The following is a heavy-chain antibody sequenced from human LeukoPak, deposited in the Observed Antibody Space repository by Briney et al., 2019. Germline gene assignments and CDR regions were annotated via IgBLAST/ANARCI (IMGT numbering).Heavy chain of an antibody. CDR2: INPYSGAI. V-gene: IGHV1-2*02. CDR3: ARDPKSQLLLDY. CDR1: GFTFTDEY. J-gene: IGHJ4*02. D-gene: IGHD2-2*01. Sequence: ASEKVSCKSSGFTFTDEYIHWVRQAPGQGLEWMGWINPYSGAINYAQKFQGRVTLTRDTSISTAYMELSRLTSGDTAVYYCARDPKSQLLLDYWGQGTLVTV.